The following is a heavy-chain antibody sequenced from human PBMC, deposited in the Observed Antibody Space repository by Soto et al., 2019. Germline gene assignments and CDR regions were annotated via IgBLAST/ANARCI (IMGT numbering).Heavy chain of an antibody. D-gene: IGHD6-19*01. CDR1: GFTFSSFG. J-gene: IGHJ4*02. CDR2: IWYDGSNK. Sequence: HPGGSLRLSCAASGFTFSSFGMHWVRQAPGKGLEWVAIIWYDGSNKYYADSVKGRFTISRDNSKNTLYLQMNSLRGEDTAVYYCARVRGIAVAGPDYWGQGTLVTVSS. V-gene: IGHV3-33*01. CDR3: ARVRGIAVAGPDY.